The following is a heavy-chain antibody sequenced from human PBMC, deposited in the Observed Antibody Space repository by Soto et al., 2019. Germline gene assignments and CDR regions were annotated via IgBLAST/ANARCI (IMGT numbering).Heavy chain of an antibody. D-gene: IGHD6-19*01. CDR1: GFTFSSYS. Sequence: GGSLRLSCATSGFTFSSYSMNWVRQAPGKGLEWVSYISGSGGITHYADSVTGRFTISRDNAKNSLYLQMNSLRADDTALYYCTRAYNSGFDFWGQGTLVTVSS. J-gene: IGHJ4*02. CDR2: ISGSGGIT. V-gene: IGHV3-48*01. CDR3: TRAYNSGFDF.